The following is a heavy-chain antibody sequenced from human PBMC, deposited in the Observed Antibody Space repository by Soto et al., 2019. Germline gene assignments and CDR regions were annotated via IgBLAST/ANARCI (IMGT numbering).Heavy chain of an antibody. CDR2: ISYTGST. V-gene: IGHV4-61*03. CDR1: GDSITRGAYY. J-gene: IGHJ4*02. Sequence: SETLSLTCTVSGDSITRGAYYWTWIRQHPGKGLEWIGYISYTGSTNYNPSLKSRVTMSLDTSKNHFSLSLTSVTAADTALYYCARIPQGYFDYWGQGLLVTVSS. D-gene: IGHD2-21*01. CDR3: ARIPQGYFDY.